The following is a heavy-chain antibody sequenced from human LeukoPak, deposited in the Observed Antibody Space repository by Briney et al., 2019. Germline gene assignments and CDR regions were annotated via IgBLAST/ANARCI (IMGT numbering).Heavy chain of an antibody. V-gene: IGHV3-23*01. CDR3: AKADPGTGAFDY. CDR2: ISSSGDTI. CDR1: GFTFSSYA. Sequence: GGSLRLSCAASGFTFSSYAMDWVRQAPGKGLEWVSAISSSGDTIFYADPVKGRFTVSRDNSKNALYLQMNSLRVEDTAVYFCAKADPGTGAFDYWGQGSLVTVSS. J-gene: IGHJ4*02. D-gene: IGHD1-1*01.